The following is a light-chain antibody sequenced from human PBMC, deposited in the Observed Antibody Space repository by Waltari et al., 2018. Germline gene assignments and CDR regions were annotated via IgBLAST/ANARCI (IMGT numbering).Light chain of an antibody. Sequence: EIVLTQSQATLSLSPGERAPLSCRTSQSVNSYLAWYQHKPGQAPRLLIYDASNRATGIPARFSGSGSGTDFTLTISSLEPDDFALYYCQQRFTWPSITFGQGTRLEIK. J-gene: IGKJ5*01. CDR1: QSVNSY. CDR2: DAS. V-gene: IGKV3-11*01. CDR3: QQRFTWPSIT.